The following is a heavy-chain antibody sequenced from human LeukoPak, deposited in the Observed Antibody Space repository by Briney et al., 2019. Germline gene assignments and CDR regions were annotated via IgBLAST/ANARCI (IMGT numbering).Heavy chain of an antibody. D-gene: IGHD2/OR15-2a*01. J-gene: IGHJ5*02. Sequence: GASVKVSCKASGYTFTSYGISWVRQAPGQGLEWMGWISAYNGNTNYAQKFQGRVTMTRDTSISTAYMELSRLRSDDTAVYYCAGQPGSTPWGQGTLVTVSS. V-gene: IGHV1-18*01. CDR2: ISAYNGNT. CDR1: GYTFTSYG. CDR3: AGQPGSTP.